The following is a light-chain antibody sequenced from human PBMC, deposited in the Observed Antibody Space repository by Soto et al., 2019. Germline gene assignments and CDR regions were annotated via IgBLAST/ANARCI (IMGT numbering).Light chain of an antibody. J-gene: IGKJ2*01. CDR1: QSVYNNY. V-gene: IGKV3-20*01. CDR2: GAS. CDR3: QRYGSSPPHT. Sequence: EIVLTQSPGTLSLSPGEGATLSCRASQSVYNNYLAWYQQKPGQAPRLLISGASIRATGIPGRFSGSGSGTDFTLTISRLESEDFAVYYCQRYGSSPPHTFGQGTKLEIK.